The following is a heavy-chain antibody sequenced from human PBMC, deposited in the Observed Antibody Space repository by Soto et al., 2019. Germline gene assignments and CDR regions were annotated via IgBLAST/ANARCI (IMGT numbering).Heavy chain of an antibody. CDR3: ARAECSSPDCLTAYYSYGLDV. CDR1: GFTFSTYA. D-gene: IGHD3-9*01. Sequence: PGGSLRLSCAASGFTFSTYARSWVRQAPGKGLEWVSYINTAGSTKYYAESVKGRFTISRDNARNSLFLQMNSLSAEDTAVYYCARAECSSPDCLTAYYSYGLDVWGQGPTVTVSS. J-gene: IGHJ6*02. CDR2: INTAGSTK. V-gene: IGHV3-48*03.